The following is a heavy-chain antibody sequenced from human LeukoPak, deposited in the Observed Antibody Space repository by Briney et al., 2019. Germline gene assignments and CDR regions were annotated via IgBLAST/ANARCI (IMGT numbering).Heavy chain of an antibody. CDR1: GSTFSSYY. CDR3: AQDTYYHDTSGFYCFAY. D-gene: IGHD3-22*01. Sequence: GGSLRLSCTASGSTFSSYYKHWVRQAPAKGLEEVAVISYYGRNTHYNDSVKGRFTISRDNSKNMVDLQMTSLRTEDTGMYYCAQDTYYHDTSGFYCFAYWGQGTLVTVSS. CDR2: ISYYGRNT. J-gene: IGHJ4*02. V-gene: IGHV3-30*18.